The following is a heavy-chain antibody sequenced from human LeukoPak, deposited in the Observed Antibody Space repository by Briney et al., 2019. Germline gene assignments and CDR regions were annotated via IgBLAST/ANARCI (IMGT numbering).Heavy chain of an antibody. CDR3: ARGQLWIDY. J-gene: IGHJ4*02. D-gene: IGHD3-10*01. CDR2: ISSSGRTI. Sequence: GGSLRLSCGASGFTFSSYEMNWVRQAPGKGLEWVSYISSSGRTIYYADSVKGRLTISRDNAKNSLYLQMNSLRAEDTAVYYCARGQLWIDYWGQGTLVTVSS. CDR1: GFTFSSYE. V-gene: IGHV3-48*03.